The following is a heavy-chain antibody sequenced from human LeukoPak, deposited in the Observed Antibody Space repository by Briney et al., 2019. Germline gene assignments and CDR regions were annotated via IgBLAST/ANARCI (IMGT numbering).Heavy chain of an antibody. J-gene: IGHJ4*02. V-gene: IGHV1-2*02. D-gene: IGHD3-9*01. CDR3: ARGSYYDILTGYETPLFDY. Sequence: ASVKVSCKASGYTFTGYYIHWVRQAPGQGLEWMGWINPNSGGTNYAQRFQGRVTMTRDTSISTAYMELSRLRSDDTAVYYCARGSYYDILTGYETPLFDYWGQGTLVTVSS. CDR1: GYTFTGYY. CDR2: INPNSGGT.